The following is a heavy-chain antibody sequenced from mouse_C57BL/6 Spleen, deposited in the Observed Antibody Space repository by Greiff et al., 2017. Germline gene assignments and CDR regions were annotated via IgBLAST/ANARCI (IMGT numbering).Heavy chain of an antibody. CDR2: IYPGSGST. V-gene: IGHV1-55*01. J-gene: IGHJ2*01. CDR3: ARGFDYGSSRDY. D-gene: IGHD1-1*01. Sequence: QVQLHQPGAELVKPGASVKMSCKASGYTFTSYWITWVKQRPGQGLEWIGDIYPGSGSTNYNEKFKSKATLTVDTSSSTAYMQLSSLTSEDSAVYYCARGFDYGSSRDYWGQGTTLTVSS. CDR1: GYTFTSYW.